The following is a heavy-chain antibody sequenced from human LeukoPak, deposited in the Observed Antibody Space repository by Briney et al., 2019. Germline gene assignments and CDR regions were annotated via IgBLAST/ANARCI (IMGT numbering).Heavy chain of an antibody. CDR3: ARGSPGY. Sequence: SEALSLTCTVSGGSISSSSYYWGWIRQPPGKGLEWIGSIHYSGSTNYNPSLKSRVTISVDTSKNQFSLKLSSVTAADTAVYYCARGSPGYWGQGALVTVSS. CDR1: GGSISSSSYY. V-gene: IGHV4-39*07. CDR2: IHYSGST. J-gene: IGHJ4*02.